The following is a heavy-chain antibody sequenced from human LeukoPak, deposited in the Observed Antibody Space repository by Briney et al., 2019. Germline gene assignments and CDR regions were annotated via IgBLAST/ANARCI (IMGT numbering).Heavy chain of an antibody. CDR3: ARLNQHLIFWGVPFGWFDP. CDR2: IYPGDSDT. CDR1: GYSFTSYW. D-gene: IGHD3-16*01. V-gene: IGHV5-51*01. Sequence: GESLKISCKGSGYSFTSYWIGWVRQMPGKGLEWMGIIYPGDSDTRYSPSFQGQVTISADKSISTAYLQWSSLKASDTAMYYCARLNQHLIFWGVPFGWFDPWGQGTLVTVSS. J-gene: IGHJ5*02.